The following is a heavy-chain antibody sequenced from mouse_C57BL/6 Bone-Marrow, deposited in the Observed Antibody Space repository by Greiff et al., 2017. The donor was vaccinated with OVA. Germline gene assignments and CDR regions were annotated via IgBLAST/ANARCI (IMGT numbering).Heavy chain of an antibody. D-gene: IGHD1-1*01. J-gene: IGHJ3*01. V-gene: IGHV1-64*01. Sequence: QVQLQQPGAELVKPGASVKLSCKASGYTFTSYWMHWVKQRPGQGLEWIGMIHPNSGSTNYNEKFKSKATLTVDKSSSTAYMQLSSLTSEDSAVYYCAMNYGISPWFAYWGQGTLVTVSA. CDR2: IHPNSGST. CDR1: GYTFTSYW. CDR3: AMNYGISPWFAY.